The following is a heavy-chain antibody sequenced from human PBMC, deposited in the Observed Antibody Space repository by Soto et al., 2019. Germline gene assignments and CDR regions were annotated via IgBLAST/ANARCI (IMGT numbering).Heavy chain of an antibody. Sequence: LRLSCAASGFTFSDYYMTWMRQAPGKGLEWVSYITNSGDSVYYGDSVKGRFTISRDNAKNSLYLQMNSLRAEDTAVYYCARDGNGYPVDYWGQGTLVTVSS. J-gene: IGHJ4*02. CDR3: ARDGNGYPVDY. CDR2: ITNSGDSV. V-gene: IGHV3-11*01. CDR1: GFTFSDYY. D-gene: IGHD5-18*01.